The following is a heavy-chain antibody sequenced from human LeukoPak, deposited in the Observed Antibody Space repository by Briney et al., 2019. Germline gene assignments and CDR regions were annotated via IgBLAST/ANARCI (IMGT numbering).Heavy chain of an antibody. D-gene: IGHD3-22*01. Sequence: GGSLRLSCAASGFSFSTYWMHRIRQAPGKGLVWVSRISGAGTSTSYADSVTGRFTISRDNSKNTLYLQTNSLRAEDTAVYYCARGQFRLHSYDGSTFDYWGQGTLVSVSS. CDR2: ISGAGTST. J-gene: IGHJ4*02. V-gene: IGHV3-74*01. CDR3: ARGQFRLHSYDGSTFDY. CDR1: GFSFSTYW.